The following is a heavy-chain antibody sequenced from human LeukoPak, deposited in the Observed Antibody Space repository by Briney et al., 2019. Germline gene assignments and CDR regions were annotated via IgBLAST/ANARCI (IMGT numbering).Heavy chain of an antibody. CDR3: AIHGSGYRSVFDC. D-gene: IGHD6-19*01. Sequence: PSETLSLTCTVPGVSISSYYCSWIRQPPGKVLDSLGYLYYTGSTNYNPSLKSRVTISSDISKNQFSLKLRSISAADTAVYYCAIHGSGYRSVFDCWDEGSVVRVS. CDR1: GVSISSYY. V-gene: IGHV4-59*08. J-gene: IGHJ4*02. CDR2: LYYTGST.